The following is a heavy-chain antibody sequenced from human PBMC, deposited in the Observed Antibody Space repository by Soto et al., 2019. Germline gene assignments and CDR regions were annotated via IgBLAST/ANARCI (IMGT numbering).Heavy chain of an antibody. CDR2: IYWDDDK. V-gene: IGHV2-5*02. Sequence: QITLKESGPTLVKPTQTLTLTCTFSGFSLSTSGVGVGWIRQPPGKALEWLAVIYWDDDKRYSPSLKSRLTITKDTSKNQVVLTMTNMDPVDTATYYCAHSGGINYDFWSGYWSWFDPWGQGTLVTVSS. CDR3: AHSGGINYDFWSGYWSWFDP. CDR1: GFSLSTSGVG. D-gene: IGHD3-3*01. J-gene: IGHJ5*02.